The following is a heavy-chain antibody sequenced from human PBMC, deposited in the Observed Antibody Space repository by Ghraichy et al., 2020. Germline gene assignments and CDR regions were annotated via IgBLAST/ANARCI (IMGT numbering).Heavy chain of an antibody. V-gene: IGHV3-23*01. J-gene: IGHJ6*02. Sequence: GESLNISCAASGFTFSSYAMSWVRQAPGKGLEWVSAISGSGGSTYYADSVKGRFTISRDTSKNTLYLQMNSLRAEDTAVYYCAKAGGYCSGGSCYACDSYGMDVWGQGTTVTVSS. CDR1: GFTFSSYA. D-gene: IGHD2-15*01. CDR2: ISGSGGST. CDR3: AKAGGYCSGGSCYACDSYGMDV.